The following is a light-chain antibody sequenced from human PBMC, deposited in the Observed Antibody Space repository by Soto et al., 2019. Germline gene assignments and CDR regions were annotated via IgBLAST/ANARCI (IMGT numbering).Light chain of an antibody. Sequence: EIVLTQSPATLSLSPGERATLSCRASQSVSSYLAWYQHKPGQAPRLLIYDASNRATGIPARFSGSGSGTDCTLTISRLEAEDFAVYYCLHRYNWPLTFGGGTKVEIK. CDR3: LHRYNWPLT. CDR2: DAS. CDR1: QSVSSY. V-gene: IGKV3-11*01. J-gene: IGKJ4*01.